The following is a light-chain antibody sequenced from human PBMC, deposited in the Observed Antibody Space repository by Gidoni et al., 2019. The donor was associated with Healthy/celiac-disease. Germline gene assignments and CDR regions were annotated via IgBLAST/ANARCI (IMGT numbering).Light chain of an antibody. Sequence: DIQMTQSPSSLSASVGDRVTITCRASQGISNYLAWYQQKPGKVPKLLIYAASTVQSGVPCRFSGSGSGKDFTLTSSRLQPEDVANYYCKKYNSALRTFGQGTKVEIK. J-gene: IGKJ1*01. CDR3: KKYNSALRT. V-gene: IGKV1-27*01. CDR1: QGISNY. CDR2: AAS.